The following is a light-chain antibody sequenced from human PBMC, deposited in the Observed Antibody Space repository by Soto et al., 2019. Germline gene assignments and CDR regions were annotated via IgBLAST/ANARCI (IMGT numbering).Light chain of an antibody. J-gene: IGKJ5*01. Sequence: DIQMTQSTSSLSASVGYRVTITCRASQGIRNALGWYQQKPGKAPKRLLYAASSLQSGVPSRFSGSGSGTDFTLTISSLQPEDFATYYCQQLNTYPITFGQGTRLEIK. CDR2: AAS. CDR3: QQLNTYPIT. CDR1: QGIRNA. V-gene: IGKV1-17*01.